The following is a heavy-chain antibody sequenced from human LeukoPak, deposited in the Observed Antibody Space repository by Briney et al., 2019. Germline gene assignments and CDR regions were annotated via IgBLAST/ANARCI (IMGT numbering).Heavy chain of an antibody. V-gene: IGHV3-30-3*01. CDR2: ISYDGSNK. CDR3: ARDLLMFEYSYGSFDY. CDR1: GFTFSSYA. J-gene: IGHJ4*02. Sequence: GGSLRLSCAASGFTFSSYAMHWVRQAPGKGLEWVAVISYDGSNKYYADSVKGRFTISRDNSKNTLYLQMNSLRAEDTAVYYCARDLLMFEYSYGSFDYWGQGTLVTVSS. D-gene: IGHD5-18*01.